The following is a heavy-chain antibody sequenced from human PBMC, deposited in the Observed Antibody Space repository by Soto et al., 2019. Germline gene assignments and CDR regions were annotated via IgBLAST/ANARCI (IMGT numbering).Heavy chain of an antibody. CDR2: ISTSGATR. V-gene: IGHV3-48*02. CDR3: ARFFGSGFDY. Sequence: EVQLVESGGGLVQPGGSLRLSCVASGFTFSTDSMNWFRQAPGKGLEWVAHISTSGATRYYADSVKGRFTISRDNAKTSLYLQMDCLRNEDTAVYYCARFFGSGFDYWGQGALVTVSS. D-gene: IGHD6-19*01. CDR1: GFTFSTDS. J-gene: IGHJ4*02.